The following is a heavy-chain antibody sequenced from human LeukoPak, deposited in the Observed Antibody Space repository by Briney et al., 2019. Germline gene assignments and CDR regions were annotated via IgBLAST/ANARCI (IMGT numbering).Heavy chain of an antibody. J-gene: IGHJ5*02. CDR1: GFAFSRHA. V-gene: IGHV3-23*01. Sequence: GGSLRLSCAASGFAFSRHAMTWVRQAPGKGLDWVSGISASGGGTYYADSVKGRFTVSGDTSKNTLFLQMNSLRVEDTAVYYCVKDQGYTSGWHDHWGQGTLVTVSS. D-gene: IGHD6-19*01. CDR2: ISASGGGT. CDR3: VKDQGYTSGWHDH.